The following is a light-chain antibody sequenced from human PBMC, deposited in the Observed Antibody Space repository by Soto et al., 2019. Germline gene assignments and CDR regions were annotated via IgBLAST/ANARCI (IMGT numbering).Light chain of an antibody. CDR2: HVS. V-gene: IGLV2-14*01. CDR1: SSDIGGYNY. J-gene: IGLJ1*01. CDR3: SSYTSGSTYV. Sequence: QSALTQPASVSGSPGQSITISCTGASSDIGGYNYVSWYQQHPGKAPKLMIYHVSDRPSGVSDRFSGSKSGNTASLTISGLQAEDEADYYCSSYTSGSTYVFGTETKLTVL.